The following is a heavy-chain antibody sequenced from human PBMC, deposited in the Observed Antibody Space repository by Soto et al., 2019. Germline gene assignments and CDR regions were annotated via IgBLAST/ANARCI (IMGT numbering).Heavy chain of an antibody. D-gene: IGHD1-26*01. J-gene: IGHJ4*02. Sequence: EVQLVESGGGLAQPGGSLRLSCAASGFTFSDYGVTWVRQAPGKGLEWISYISSGRDTIYYADSVKGRFTISRDDAKETLFLQMNSLRDEDTAVYYCTRVCRTWEGDYWGRGTLVTVSS. CDR3: TRVCRTWEGDY. V-gene: IGHV3-48*02. CDR2: ISSGRDTI. CDR1: GFTFSDYG.